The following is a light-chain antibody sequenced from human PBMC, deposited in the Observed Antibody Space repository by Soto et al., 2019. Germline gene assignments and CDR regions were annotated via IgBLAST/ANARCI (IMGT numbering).Light chain of an antibody. J-gene: IGLJ2*01. CDR1: SSDVGAYNY. CDR2: DVS. V-gene: IGLV2-14*01. CDR3: SSYVITGTLV. Sequence: QSALTQPASVSGSPGQSITISCTGTSSDVGAYNYVSWYQQHPGKAPKVMIYDVSNRPSGSSNRYSASKSGNTPSLTISGLQAEVDADYFCSSYVITGTLVFGGGTKLTVI.